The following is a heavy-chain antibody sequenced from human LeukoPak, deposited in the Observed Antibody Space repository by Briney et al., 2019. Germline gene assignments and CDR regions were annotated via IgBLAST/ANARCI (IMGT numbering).Heavy chain of an antibody. J-gene: IGHJ6*03. V-gene: IGHV1-69*05. CDR3: ASNYCSSTSCYTLWYYYYYMDV. CDR1: GGTFSSYA. CDR2: IIPIFGTA. D-gene: IGHD2-2*02. Sequence: GASVKVSCKASGGTFSSYAISWVRQAPGQGLGWMGGIIPIFGTANYAQKFQGRVTITTDESTSTAYMELSSLRSEDTAVYYCASNYCSSTSCYTLWYYYYYMDVWGKGTTVTVSS.